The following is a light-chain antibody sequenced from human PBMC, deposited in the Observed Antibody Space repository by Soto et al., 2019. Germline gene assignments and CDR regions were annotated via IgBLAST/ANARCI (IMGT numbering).Light chain of an antibody. Sequence: QLVLTQPRSVSGSPGQSVTISCTGTSSDVGGYNYVSWYQQHPGKAPKLMIYDVSKRPSGVPDRFSGSKSGNTASLTISGLQAEDEADYYGCSYAGSYTPHYVFGTGTKVTVL. CDR2: DVS. V-gene: IGLV2-11*01. J-gene: IGLJ1*01. CDR1: SSDVGGYNY. CDR3: CSYAGSYTPHYV.